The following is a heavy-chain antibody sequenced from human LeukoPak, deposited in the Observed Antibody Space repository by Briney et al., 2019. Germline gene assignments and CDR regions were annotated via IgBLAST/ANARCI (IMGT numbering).Heavy chain of an antibody. Sequence: SETLSLTCTVSGGSISSSHYYWGWIRQPPGKGLEWIGYIYYSGSTYYNPSLKSRVTISVDTSKNQFSLKLSSVTAADTAVYYCARPFSIRGGAFDIWGQGTMVTVSS. D-gene: IGHD3-3*02. V-gene: IGHV4-39*07. CDR2: IYYSGST. J-gene: IGHJ3*02. CDR1: GGSISSSHYY. CDR3: ARPFSIRGGAFDI.